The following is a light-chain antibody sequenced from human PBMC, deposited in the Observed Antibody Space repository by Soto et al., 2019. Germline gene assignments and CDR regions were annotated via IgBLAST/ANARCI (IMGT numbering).Light chain of an antibody. Sequence: ALTQPRSVSGSPGQSVTISCTGTSSDVGGYNYVSWYQQHPGKAPKLMIYDVTKRPSGVPDRFSGSKSGNTASLTISGLQAEDEADYYCCSYAGSFTFVFGTGTKLTVL. V-gene: IGLV2-11*01. J-gene: IGLJ1*01. CDR3: CSYAGSFTFV. CDR1: SSDVGGYNY. CDR2: DVT.